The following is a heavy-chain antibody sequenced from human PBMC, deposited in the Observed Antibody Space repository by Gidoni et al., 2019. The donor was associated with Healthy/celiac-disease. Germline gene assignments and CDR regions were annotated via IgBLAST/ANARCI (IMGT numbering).Heavy chain of an antibody. D-gene: IGHD4-17*01. CDR2: IIPIFGTA. CDR1: GGPFSSYA. CDR3: ARDGGHGDYWYFDL. J-gene: IGHJ2*01. Sequence: QVQLVQSGAEVKKPGSSVKVSCKASGGPFSSYAISWVRQAPGQGLGWMGVIIPIFGTANYAQKFQGRVTITADKSTSTAYMELSSLRSEDTAVYYCARDGGHGDYWYFDLWGRGTLVTVSS. V-gene: IGHV1-69*06.